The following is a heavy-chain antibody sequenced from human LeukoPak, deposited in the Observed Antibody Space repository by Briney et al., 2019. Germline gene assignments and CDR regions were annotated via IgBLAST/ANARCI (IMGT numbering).Heavy chain of an antibody. D-gene: IGHD6-13*01. Sequence: GGSLRLSCAVSGFAFSTYAFHWVRQAPGEGLEWVALISYDGSDKYFADSVKGRFTISRDNSKNTLYLQMNSLRAEDTAVYYCAKDLAAAGRGGDWFDPWGQGTLVTVSS. CDR3: AKDLAAAGRGGDWFDP. J-gene: IGHJ5*02. CDR1: GFAFSTYA. CDR2: ISYDGSDK. V-gene: IGHV3-30*04.